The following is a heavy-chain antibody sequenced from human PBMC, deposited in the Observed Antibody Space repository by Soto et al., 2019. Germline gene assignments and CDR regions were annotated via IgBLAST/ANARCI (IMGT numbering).Heavy chain of an antibody. D-gene: IGHD5-18*01. CDR3: ARSGRSYGYPWYFDY. Sequence: ASVKVSCKASGYTFTSYAMHWVRQAPGQRLEWMGWINAGNGNTKYSQKFQGRVTITRDTSASTAYMELSSLRSEDTAVYYCARSGRSYGYPWYFDYWGQGTLVTV. J-gene: IGHJ4*02. CDR1: GYTFTSYA. CDR2: INAGNGNT. V-gene: IGHV1-3*01.